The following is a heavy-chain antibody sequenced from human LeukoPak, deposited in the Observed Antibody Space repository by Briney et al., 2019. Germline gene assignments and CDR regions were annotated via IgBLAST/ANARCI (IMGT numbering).Heavy chain of an antibody. CDR1: GFTFSNYG. D-gene: IGHD3-10*01. J-gene: IGHJ6*03. CDR2: IHYDGSNK. V-gene: IGHV3-30*02. Sequence: GGSLRLSCAASGFTFSNYGMHWVRQAPGKGLEWVAFIHYDGSNKYYADSVKGRFTISRDNSKNTLYLQMNSLRAEDTAVFYCAKNHYGSDSYYYSDNYYMDVWGLGTTVTVSS. CDR3: AKNHYGSDSYYYSDNYYMDV.